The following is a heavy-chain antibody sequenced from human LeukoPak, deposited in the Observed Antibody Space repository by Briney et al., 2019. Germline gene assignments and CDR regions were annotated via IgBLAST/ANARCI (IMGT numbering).Heavy chain of an antibody. V-gene: IGHV3-33*01. J-gene: IGHJ4*02. CDR2: IWYDGSNK. Sequence: GGSLRLSCAASGFTFSSYGMHWVRQAPGKGLEWVAVIWYDGSNKYYADSVKGRFTISIDNSKNTLNLQMKSLRAEERAVYYCARDPTYYYGSGKDDYYFDYWGQGTLVTVSS. CDR1: GFTFSSYG. CDR3: ARDPTYYYGSGKDDYYFDY. D-gene: IGHD3-10*01.